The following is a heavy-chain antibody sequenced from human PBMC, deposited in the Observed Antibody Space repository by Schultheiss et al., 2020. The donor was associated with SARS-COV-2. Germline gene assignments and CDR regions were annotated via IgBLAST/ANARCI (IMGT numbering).Heavy chain of an antibody. CDR1: GGSISSYY. CDR2: IYYSGST. J-gene: IGHJ5*02. Sequence: GSLRLSCTVSGGSISSYYWSWIRQPPGKGLEWIGYIYYSGSTNYNPSLKSRVTISVDTSKNQFSLKLSSVTAADTAVYYCARGGLRGEGFDPWGQGTLVTVSS. D-gene: IGHD3-16*01. CDR3: ARGGLRGEGFDP. V-gene: IGHV4-59*08.